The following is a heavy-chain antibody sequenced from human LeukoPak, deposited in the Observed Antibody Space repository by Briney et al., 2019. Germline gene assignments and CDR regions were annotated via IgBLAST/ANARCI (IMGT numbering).Heavy chain of an antibody. J-gene: IGHJ4*02. V-gene: IGHV3-23*01. CDR1: GFTFSSYA. D-gene: IGHD1-26*01. CDR2: ISDSGDST. CDR3: AKAALRRGSYSTADY. Sequence: GGSLRLSCAASGFTFSSYAMSWVRQAPGKGLEWVSAISDSGDSTYYADSVNGRFTISRDNSKNTLYLQMNSLRAEDTAVYYCAKAALRRGSYSTADYWGQGTLVTVSS.